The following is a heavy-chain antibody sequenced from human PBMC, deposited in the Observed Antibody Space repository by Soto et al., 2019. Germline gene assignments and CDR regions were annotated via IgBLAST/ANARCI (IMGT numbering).Heavy chain of an antibody. CDR1: GFSLTTSGVG. Sequence: QITLKESGPTLVKPTQTLTLTCTLSGFSLTTSGVGVGWIRQPPGKALEWLAVIYWNDDERYSPSLKSRLTITKDTNKNQVVLTMTNMDTVDTAKYYCARRGTLGLTTSFDYWGQGTLVTVS. D-gene: IGHD4-4*01. V-gene: IGHV2-5*01. J-gene: IGHJ4*02. CDR3: ARRGTLGLTTSFDY. CDR2: IYWNDDE.